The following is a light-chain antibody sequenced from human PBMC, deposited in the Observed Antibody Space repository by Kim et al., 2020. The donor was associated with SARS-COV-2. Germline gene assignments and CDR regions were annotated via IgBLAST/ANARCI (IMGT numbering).Light chain of an antibody. Sequence: QRVTISCTGSSSNIGAGYDVHWYQQVPGTAPNLLFYDKGDRPSGVPDRFSGSKSGTSASPAITGLQAEDEADYYCQSYDNSLSGYVFGSGTKVTVL. V-gene: IGLV1-40*01. CDR3: QSYDNSLSGYV. CDR2: DKG. J-gene: IGLJ1*01. CDR1: SSNIGAGYD.